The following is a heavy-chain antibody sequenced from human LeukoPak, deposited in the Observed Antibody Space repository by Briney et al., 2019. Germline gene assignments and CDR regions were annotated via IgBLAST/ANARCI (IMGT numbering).Heavy chain of an antibody. CDR1: GFTFSSYG. Sequence: PGGSLRLSCAASGFTFSSYGMHWVRQAPGKGLEWVAVIWYDGSNKYYADSVKGRFTISRDNSKNTLYLQMNSLRAEDTAVYYCAREEYYYDSSGYYYYYGMDVWGQGTTVTVSS. CDR3: AREEYYYDSSGYYYYYGMDV. CDR2: IWYDGSNK. V-gene: IGHV3-33*01. D-gene: IGHD3-22*01. J-gene: IGHJ6*02.